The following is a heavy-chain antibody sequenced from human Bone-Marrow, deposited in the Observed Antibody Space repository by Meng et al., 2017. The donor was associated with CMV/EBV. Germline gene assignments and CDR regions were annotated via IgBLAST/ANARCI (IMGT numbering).Heavy chain of an antibody. CDR2: IYYSGST. V-gene: IGHV4-39*01. CDR1: GGSISSSSYY. J-gene: IGHJ6*02. D-gene: IGHD4-17*01. Sequence: GSLRLSCTVSGGSISSSSYYWGWIRQPPGKGLEWIGSIYYSGSTYYNPSLKSRVTISVDTSKNQFSLKLSSVTAADTAVYYCARDHGESSYYYGMDVWGQGTTVTVSS. CDR3: ARDHGESSYYYGMDV.